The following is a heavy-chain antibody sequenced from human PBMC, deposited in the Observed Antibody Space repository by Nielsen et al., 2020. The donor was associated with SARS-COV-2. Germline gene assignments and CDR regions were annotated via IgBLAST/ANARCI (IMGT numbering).Heavy chain of an antibody. V-gene: IGHV3-53*01. CDR2: IYSGGST. J-gene: IGHJ4*02. CDR1: GFTVSSNY. CDR3: AREVGATPYFDY. Sequence: GGSLRLSCAASGFTVSSNYMSWVRQAPGKGLEWVSVIYSGGSTYYADSVKGRFTISRDNSKNTLYLQMNSLRAEDTAVYYCAREVGATPYFDYWGQGTLVTVSS. D-gene: IGHD1-26*01.